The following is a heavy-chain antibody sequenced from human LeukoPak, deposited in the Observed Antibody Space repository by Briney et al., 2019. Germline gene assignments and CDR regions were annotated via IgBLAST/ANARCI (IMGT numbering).Heavy chain of an antibody. CDR2: IYTSGST. CDR3: ARGSPQGDSSGYYYVFDY. Sequence: SETLSLTCTVSGGSISSYYWSWIRQPAGKGLEWIGRIYTSGSTNYNPSLKSRVTMSVDTSKNQFSLKLSSVTAADTAVYYCARGSPQGDSSGYYYVFDYWGQGTLVTVSS. D-gene: IGHD3-22*01. V-gene: IGHV4-4*07. CDR1: GGSISSYY. J-gene: IGHJ4*02.